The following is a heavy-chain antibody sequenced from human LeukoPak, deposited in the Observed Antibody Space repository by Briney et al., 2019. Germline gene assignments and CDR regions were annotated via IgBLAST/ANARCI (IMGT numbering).Heavy chain of an antibody. CDR3: AKVKYDVVVVAATTYAFDI. CDR1: GFTVSSNY. Sequence: GGSLRLSCAASGFTVSSNYMSWVRQAPGKGLEWVSAISGSGGSTYYADSVKGRFTISRDNSKNTLYLQMNGLRAEDTAVYYCAKVKYDVVVVAATTYAFDIWGQGTMVTVSS. J-gene: IGHJ3*02. CDR2: ISGSGGST. V-gene: IGHV3-23*01. D-gene: IGHD2-15*01.